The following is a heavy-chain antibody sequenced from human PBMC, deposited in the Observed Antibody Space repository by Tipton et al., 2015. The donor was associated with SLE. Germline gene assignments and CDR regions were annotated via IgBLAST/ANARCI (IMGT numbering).Heavy chain of an antibody. V-gene: IGHV4-38-2*02. J-gene: IGHJ4*02. Sequence: TLSLTCTVSGFSLCSYYWGWIRQPPGKGLEWLGTIYHSGTTYYNPSLKSRLTLSIDTSKNQFSLKLSSVTAADTAVYYCVRLELPATKADYWGPGTLVTVSS. CDR2: IYHSGTT. CDR3: VRLELPATKADY. D-gene: IGHD5-24*01. CDR1: GFSLCSYY.